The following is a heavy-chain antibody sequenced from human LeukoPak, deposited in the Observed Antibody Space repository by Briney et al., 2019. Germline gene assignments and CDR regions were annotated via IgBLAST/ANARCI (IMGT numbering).Heavy chain of an antibody. D-gene: IGHD1-26*01. Sequence: GGSLRLSCAASGFTFSSYGMHWVRQAPGKGLEWVAVISYDGSNKYYADSVKGRFTISRDNSKNTLYLQMNSLRAEDTAVYYCAKVPIVAATEDAFDIWGQGTMVTVSS. V-gene: IGHV3-30*18. J-gene: IGHJ3*02. CDR1: GFTFSSYG. CDR3: AKVPIVAATEDAFDI. CDR2: ISYDGSNK.